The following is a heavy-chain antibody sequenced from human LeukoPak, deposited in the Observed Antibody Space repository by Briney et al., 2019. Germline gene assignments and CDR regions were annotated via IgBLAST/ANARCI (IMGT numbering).Heavy chain of an antibody. CDR1: GFTFSSYW. CDR3: AKDPPSLYCTNGVCYLDY. D-gene: IGHD2-8*01. V-gene: IGHV3-7*01. J-gene: IGHJ4*02. Sequence: GGSLRLSCAASGFTFSSYWMNWVRQAPGKGLEWVANINQDGSAKYYVDSVKGRFTFSRDNAMNSLFLQMNSLRAEDTAVYYCAKDPPSLYCTNGVCYLDYWGQGTLVTVSS. CDR2: INQDGSAK.